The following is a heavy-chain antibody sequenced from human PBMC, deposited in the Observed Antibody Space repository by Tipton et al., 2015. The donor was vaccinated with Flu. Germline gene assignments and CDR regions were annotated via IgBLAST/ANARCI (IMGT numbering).Heavy chain of an antibody. CDR3: AKGGYDFWSGYSDYYYGLDV. J-gene: IGHJ6*02. CDR2: ISHDGGNK. D-gene: IGHD3-3*01. Sequence: SLRLSCAASGLTLSDYGFHWVRQAPGKGLEWVAVISHDGGNKHYADSVKGRFIISRDNSKNTVYLQMSGLRPEDTAVYFCAKGGYDFWSGYSDYYYGLDVWGQGTTVTVSS. CDR1: GLTLSDYG. V-gene: IGHV3-30*18.